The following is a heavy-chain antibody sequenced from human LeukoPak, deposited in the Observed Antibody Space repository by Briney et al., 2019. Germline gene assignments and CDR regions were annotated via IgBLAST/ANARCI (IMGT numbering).Heavy chain of an antibody. Sequence: SETLSLTCTVSGGSFSTYYWSWIRQPAGKGLEWIGHIYTSGTTNYNPSLKSRVTMSIDTSKNQFSLKLSSVTAADTAIYYCARFVDYYGRSGYSYFDYWGQGTLVTVSS. J-gene: IGHJ4*02. CDR1: GGSFSTYY. V-gene: IGHV4-4*07. CDR2: IYTSGTT. CDR3: ARFVDYYGRSGYSYFDY. D-gene: IGHD3-22*01.